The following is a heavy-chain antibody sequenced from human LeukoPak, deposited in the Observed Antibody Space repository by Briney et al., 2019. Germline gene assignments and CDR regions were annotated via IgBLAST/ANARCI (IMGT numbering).Heavy chain of an antibody. J-gene: IGHJ5*02. CDR3: ARVDRRAPPILPINGENNWLDP. CDR2: VSAYNGNT. CDR1: GYSFTSSG. V-gene: IGHV1-18*01. D-gene: IGHD2-8*01. Sequence: GASVKVSCKASGYSFTSSGISWVRQAPGQGLEWLGWVSAYNGNTNYAQKFQVRVTMTTDTSTSTAYMELRSLRSDDTAVYYCARVDRRAPPILPINGENNWLDPWGQGTLVTVSS.